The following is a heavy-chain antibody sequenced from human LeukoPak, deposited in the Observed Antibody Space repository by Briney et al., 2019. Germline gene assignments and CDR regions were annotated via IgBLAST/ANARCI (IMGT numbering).Heavy chain of an antibody. CDR1: GFTFSSYG. CDR3: ARDGSTTVTTFPYY. CDR2: ISYDGSNK. V-gene: IGHV3-30*03. J-gene: IGHJ4*02. D-gene: IGHD4-17*01. Sequence: GGSLRLSCAASGFTFSSYGMHWVRQAPGKGLEWVAVISYDGSNKYYADSVKGRFTISRDNSKNTLYLQMNSLRAEDTAVYYCARDGSTTVTTFPYYWGQGTLVTVSS.